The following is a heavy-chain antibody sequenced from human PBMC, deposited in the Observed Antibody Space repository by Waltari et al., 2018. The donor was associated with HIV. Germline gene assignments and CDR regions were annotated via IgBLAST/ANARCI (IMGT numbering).Heavy chain of an antibody. CDR2: INPNSGGT. J-gene: IGHJ4*02. CDR3: TRVFRGTINYFDSRLGH. D-gene: IGHD3-22*01. Sequence: QVQLVQSGAEVKKPGASVKVSCHASGFTFTDYSMLWVRQAPGQGLEWMGWINPNSGGTRYSEKFQGRVTMTRDTSISTAYMELFRLRFDDTAIYYCTRVFRGTINYFDSRLGHWGQGTLVTVSS. V-gene: IGHV1-2*02. CDR1: GFTFTDYS.